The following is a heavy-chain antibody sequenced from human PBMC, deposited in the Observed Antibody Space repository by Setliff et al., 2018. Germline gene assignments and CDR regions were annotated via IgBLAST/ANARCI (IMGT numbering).Heavy chain of an antibody. CDR1: GFTFSNDW. Sequence: PGGSLRLSCAASGFTFSNDWMSWVRQAPGKGLEYVSGISSNGGTIRYADSVKDRFTISRDNSKNTVYLQMGSLRAEDMAVYYCGRVSSGYYYESWGQGTLVTVSS. D-gene: IGHD3-22*01. CDR3: GRVSSGYYYES. CDR2: ISSNGGTI. V-gene: IGHV3-64*02. J-gene: IGHJ5*02.